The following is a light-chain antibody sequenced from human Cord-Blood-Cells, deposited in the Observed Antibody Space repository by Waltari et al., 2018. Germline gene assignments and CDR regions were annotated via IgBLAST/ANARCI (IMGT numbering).Light chain of an antibody. J-gene: IGKJ2*01. CDR2: DAS. Sequence: DIQMTQSPSSLSASVGDRVTITCQASQDISKYLNWYQQKPGKAPKLLIYDASNLETGVPSRFSESGSGTDFTFTISSLQPEDIATYYCQQYDNLPPYTFGQGTNLEIK. V-gene: IGKV1-33*01. CDR3: QQYDNLPPYT. CDR1: QDISKY.